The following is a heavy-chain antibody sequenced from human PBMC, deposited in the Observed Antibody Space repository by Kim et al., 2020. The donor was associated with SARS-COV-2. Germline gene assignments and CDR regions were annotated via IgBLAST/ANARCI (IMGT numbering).Heavy chain of an antibody. D-gene: IGHD6-13*01. Sequence: GGSLRLSCAASGFTFSDYYMTWIRQAPGKGLEWLSYISSSGSYIVYADSVKGRFSISRDNAKNSLYLQMNSLRAEDTAVYYCARGSSRSSSWYLFDPWGQGTLVTVSS. J-gene: IGHJ5*02. CDR2: ISSSGSYI. V-gene: IGHV3-11*05. CDR1: GFTFSDYY. CDR3: ARGSSRSSSWYLFDP.